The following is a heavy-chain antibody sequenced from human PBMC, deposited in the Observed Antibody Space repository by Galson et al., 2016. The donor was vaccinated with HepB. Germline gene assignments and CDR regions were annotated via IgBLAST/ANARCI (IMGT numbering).Heavy chain of an antibody. V-gene: IGHV1-69*01. J-gene: IGHJ6*02. CDR2: ITPIFGTT. CDR1: GGTFSSYA. Sequence: VSCKASGGTFSSYAISWVRQAPGQGLEWMGGITPIFGTTNYAQRFQGRITITADESTSTAYMELSSLRSEDTAVYYCARDSAVGATEFYFGMDVWGQGTTVTVSS. D-gene: IGHD1-26*01. CDR3: ARDSAVGATEFYFGMDV.